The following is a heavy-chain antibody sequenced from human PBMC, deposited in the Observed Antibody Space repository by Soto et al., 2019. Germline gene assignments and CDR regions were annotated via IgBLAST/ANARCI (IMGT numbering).Heavy chain of an antibody. V-gene: IGHV4-39*01. J-gene: IGHJ2*01. CDR1: GGSISSYY. CDR3: ARAYAHIVVVTATNWYFDL. CDR2: IYYSGST. D-gene: IGHD2-21*02. Sequence: SETLSLTCTVSGGSISSYYWSWIRQPPGKGLEWIGSIYYSGSTYYNPSLKSRVTISVDTSKNQFSLKLSSVTAADTAVYYCARAYAHIVVVTATNWYFDLWGRGTLVTVSS.